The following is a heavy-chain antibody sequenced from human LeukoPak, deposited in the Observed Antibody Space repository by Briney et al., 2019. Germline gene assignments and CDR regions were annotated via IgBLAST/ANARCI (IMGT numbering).Heavy chain of an antibody. CDR1: GGSISSGDYY. CDR2: IYYSGST. J-gene: IGHJ4*02. Sequence: SETLSLTCTVSGGSISSGDYYWSWIHQPPGKGPEWIGYIYYSGSTYYNPSLKSRVTMSVDTSKNQFSLKLSSVTAADTAVYYCARDRPELLIPDYWGQGTLVTVSS. D-gene: IGHD3-16*01. V-gene: IGHV4-30-4*01. CDR3: ARDRPELLIPDY.